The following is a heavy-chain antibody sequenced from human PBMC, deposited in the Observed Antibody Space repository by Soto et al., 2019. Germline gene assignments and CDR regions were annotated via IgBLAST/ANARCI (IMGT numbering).Heavy chain of an antibody. CDR1: GFTFSNYG. CDR3: AKDVANIWRHFKY. J-gene: IGHJ4*02. Sequence: GGSLRLSCAASGFTFSNYGMHWVRQAPGKGLDWVAVISYHENNKYYADSVKGRFTISRDNSKNTLYLQMDSLRPEDTAIYYCAKDVANIWRHFKYWGQGALVTVSS. CDR2: ISYHENNK. V-gene: IGHV3-30*18.